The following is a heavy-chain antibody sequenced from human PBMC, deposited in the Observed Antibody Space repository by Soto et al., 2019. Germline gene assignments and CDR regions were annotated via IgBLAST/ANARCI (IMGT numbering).Heavy chain of an antibody. CDR1: GFTFSSYS. Sequence: EVQLVESGGGLVKPGGSLRLSCAASGFTFSSYSMNWVRQAPGKGLEWVSSISSSSSYIYYADSVKGRFTISRDNAKNSLYLQMNSLRAEDTAVYYCARDRSIAAPYGMDVWGQGTTVTVSS. V-gene: IGHV3-21*01. CDR3: ARDRSIAAPYGMDV. J-gene: IGHJ6*02. D-gene: IGHD6-6*01. CDR2: ISSSSSYI.